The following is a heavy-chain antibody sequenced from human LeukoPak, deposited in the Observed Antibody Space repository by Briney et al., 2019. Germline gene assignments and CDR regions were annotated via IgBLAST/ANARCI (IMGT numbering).Heavy chain of an antibody. CDR1: GGSISGFY. D-gene: IGHD2-15*01. CDR2: IYHTGST. V-gene: IGHV4-59*01. Sequence: SETLSLTCTVSGGSISGFYWSWIRQPPGKGLEWIGYIYHTGSTNYNPSLKSRVTISVDTSKNQFSLKLSSVTAADTAVYYCARGVVAAPQTFDYWGQGTLVAVSS. CDR3: ARGVVAAPQTFDY. J-gene: IGHJ4*02.